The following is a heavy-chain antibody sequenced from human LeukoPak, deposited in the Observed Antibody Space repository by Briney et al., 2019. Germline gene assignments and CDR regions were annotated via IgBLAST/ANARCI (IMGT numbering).Heavy chain of an antibody. Sequence: PGRSLRLSCAASGFTFSSYGMHWVRQAPGKGLEWVAVISYDGSNKYYADSVKGRFTISRDNSKNTLYLQMNSLRAEDTAVYYCAKASGIAAGGWFDPWGQGTLVTVSS. CDR1: GFTFSSYG. V-gene: IGHV3-30*18. CDR3: AKASGIAAGGWFDP. CDR2: ISYDGSNK. J-gene: IGHJ5*02. D-gene: IGHD6-25*01.